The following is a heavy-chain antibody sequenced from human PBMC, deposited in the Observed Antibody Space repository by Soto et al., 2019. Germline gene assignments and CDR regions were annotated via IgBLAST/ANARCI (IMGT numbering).Heavy chain of an antibody. CDR1: GFRVSNNY. J-gene: IGHJ4*02. CDR3: ARGGGPFINSVTNPFDY. D-gene: IGHD4-17*01. Sequence: GGSLRLSCVVSGFRVSNNYMSWVRQAPGMRLDWVSVIYADGTTYYVDSVKGRFTISRHNSRNTLYLQMDSLRTEDTAVYYCARGGGPFINSVTNPFDYWGQGTLVTVSS. CDR2: IYADGTT. V-gene: IGHV3-53*04.